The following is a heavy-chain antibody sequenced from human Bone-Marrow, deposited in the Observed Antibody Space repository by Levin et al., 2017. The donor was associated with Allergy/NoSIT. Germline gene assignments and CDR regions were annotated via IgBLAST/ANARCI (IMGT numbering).Heavy chain of an antibody. D-gene: IGHD5-18*01. CDR1: GFTFSSYS. Sequence: GGSLRLSCAASGFTFSSYSMNWVRQAPGKGLEWVSYISSSSSTIYYADSVKGRFTISRDNAKNSLYLQMNSLRDEDTAVYYCARAPTDTWIQLWGFDYWGQGTLVTVSS. CDR2: ISSSSSTI. CDR3: ARAPTDTWIQLWGFDY. V-gene: IGHV3-48*02. J-gene: IGHJ4*02.